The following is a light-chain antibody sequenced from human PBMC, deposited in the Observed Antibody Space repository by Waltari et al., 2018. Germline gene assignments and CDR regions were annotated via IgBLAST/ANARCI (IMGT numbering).Light chain of an antibody. J-gene: IGKJ4*01. CDR3: QQYNNWPLT. CDR2: GGS. Sequence: PGAGATLSCKASQSVSSKLAWYGQKPGQPPRLLIYGGSTRATGIPARFSGSGSGTEFTLTISSLQSEDFAVYYCQQYNNWPLTFGGGTKVEIK. CDR1: QSVSSK. V-gene: IGKV3D-15*01.